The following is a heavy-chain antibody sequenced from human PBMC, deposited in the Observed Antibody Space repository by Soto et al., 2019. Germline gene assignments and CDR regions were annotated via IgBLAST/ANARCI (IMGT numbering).Heavy chain of an antibody. CDR1: GFTFSRYT. Sequence: QVQLVESGGGVVQPGRSLRLSCAASGFTFSRYTMHWVRQAPGKGLEWVAVTSYDGSTKYYADSVKGRCTISRDNNNNTLFLQVNSLRAEDTAVYYCAKDGGFDYGFWYFDLWGRGTLVTVSS. CDR2: TSYDGSTK. CDR3: AKDGGFDYGFWYFDL. J-gene: IGHJ2*01. D-gene: IGHD4-17*01. V-gene: IGHV3-30-3*01.